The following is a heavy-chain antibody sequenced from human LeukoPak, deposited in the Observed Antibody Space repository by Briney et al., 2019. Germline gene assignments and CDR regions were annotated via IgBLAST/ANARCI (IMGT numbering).Heavy chain of an antibody. Sequence: ASVKASCKASGYTFTGYYMHWVRQAPGQGLEWMGWINPNSGGTNYAQKFQGRVTMTRDTSISTAYMELSRLRSDDTAVYYCARNEFAPLRGYSSWGQGTLVTVSS. J-gene: IGHJ4*02. D-gene: IGHD5-18*01. CDR3: ARNEFAPLRGYSS. CDR1: GYTFTGYY. CDR2: INPNSGGT. V-gene: IGHV1-2*02.